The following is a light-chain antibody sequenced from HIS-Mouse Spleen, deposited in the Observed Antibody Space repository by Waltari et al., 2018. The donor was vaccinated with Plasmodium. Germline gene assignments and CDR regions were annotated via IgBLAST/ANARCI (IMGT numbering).Light chain of an antibody. CDR1: ALPKKY. CDR2: VDS. V-gene: IGLV3-10*01. Sequence: SYELTQPPSVSVSPGQTARITCSGDALPKKYAYWDQQKSGQAPVLVIYVDSKRPSGSPEGFSGSSSGTMATLTISGAQVEDEADYYCYSTDSSGNHRVFGGGTKLTVL. J-gene: IGLJ3*02. CDR3: YSTDSSGNHRV.